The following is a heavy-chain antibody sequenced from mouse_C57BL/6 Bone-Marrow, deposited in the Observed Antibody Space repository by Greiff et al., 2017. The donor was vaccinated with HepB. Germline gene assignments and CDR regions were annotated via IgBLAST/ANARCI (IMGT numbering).Heavy chain of an antibody. CDR1: GFTFSDYY. J-gene: IGHJ2*01. V-gene: IGHV5-12*01. CDR2: ISNGGGST. Sequence: DVQLQESGAGLVQPGGSLKLSCAASGFTFSDYYMYWVRQTPEKRLEWVAYISNGGGSTYYPDTLKGRFTMSRDNAKNTLYLQMSRLKSEDTAMYYCARHRRGSSDYLDFWGQGTTLTVSS. D-gene: IGHD1-1*01. CDR3: ARHRRGSSDYLDF.